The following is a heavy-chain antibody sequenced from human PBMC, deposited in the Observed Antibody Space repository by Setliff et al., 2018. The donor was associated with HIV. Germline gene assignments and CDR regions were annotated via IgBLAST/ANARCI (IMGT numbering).Heavy chain of an antibody. V-gene: IGHV1-69*10. D-gene: IGHD3-16*01. CDR3: ARSSYYDVNSPFDY. Sequence: SVKVSCKASGGTFSYYTFTWVRQAPGQGLEWMGGIIPIFGIANHVHKFQGRVTITADKSTSTAYMELNSLRSEDTAVYYCARSSYYDVNSPFDYWGQGTRVTVSS. J-gene: IGHJ4*02. CDR2: IIPIFGIA. CDR1: GGTFSYYT.